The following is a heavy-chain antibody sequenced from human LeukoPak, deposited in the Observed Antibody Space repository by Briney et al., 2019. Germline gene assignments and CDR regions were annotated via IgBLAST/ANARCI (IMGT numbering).Heavy chain of an antibody. CDR1: GFTFGSYS. D-gene: IGHD6-19*01. J-gene: IGHJ4*02. CDR2: ISSSSYI. CDR3: ARWYSSGWYSDY. V-gene: IGHV3-21*06. Sequence: GGSLRLSCAASGFTFGSYSMNWVRQAPGKGLEWVSSISSSSYIYYADSVRGRFTISRDNAKNTVYLQMNSLRAEDTAVYYCARWYSSGWYSDYWGQGTLVTVSS.